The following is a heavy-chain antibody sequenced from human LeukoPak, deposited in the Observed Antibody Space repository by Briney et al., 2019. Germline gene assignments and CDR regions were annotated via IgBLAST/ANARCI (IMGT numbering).Heavy chain of an antibody. CDR3: ATGRGECSGGSCYSGVDYMDV. CDR1: GFTFDDYA. V-gene: IGHV3-9*03. CDR2: ISRNSGSI. D-gene: IGHD2-15*01. Sequence: GGSLRLSCAASGFTFDDYAMHWVRQAPGKGLEWVSGISRNSGSIGYADSVKGRFTISRDNAKNSLYLQMNSLRAEDMALYYCATGRGECSGGSCYSGVDYMDVWGKGTTVTVSS. J-gene: IGHJ6*03.